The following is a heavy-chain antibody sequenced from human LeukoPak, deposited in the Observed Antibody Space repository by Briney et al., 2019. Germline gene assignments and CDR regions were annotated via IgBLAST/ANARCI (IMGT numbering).Heavy chain of an antibody. Sequence: SETLSLTCTVSGGSISSSSYYWGWIRQPPGQGLEWIGIIYYSGSTYYNPSLKSRVTISVDTSKNQFSLKLSSVTAADTAVYYCARLEDFLGEFDYWGQGTLVTVSS. CDR1: GGSISSSSYY. CDR3: ARLEDFLGEFDY. J-gene: IGHJ4*02. CDR2: IYYSGST. V-gene: IGHV4-39*07. D-gene: IGHD3-16*01.